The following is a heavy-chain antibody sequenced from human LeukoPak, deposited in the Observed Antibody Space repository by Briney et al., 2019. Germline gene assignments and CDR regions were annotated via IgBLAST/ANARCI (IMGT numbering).Heavy chain of an antibody. V-gene: IGHV4-4*07. CDR1: GGSISSYY. CDR3: ARERSRGELLSYYYMDV. Sequence: SETLSLTCTVSGGSISSYYWSWIRQPAGKGLEWIGRIYTSGSTNYNPSLKSRVTMSVDTSKNQFSLKLSSVTAADTAVYYCARERSRGELLSYYYMDVWGKGTTVTVSS. D-gene: IGHD2/OR15-2a*01. J-gene: IGHJ6*03. CDR2: IYTSGST.